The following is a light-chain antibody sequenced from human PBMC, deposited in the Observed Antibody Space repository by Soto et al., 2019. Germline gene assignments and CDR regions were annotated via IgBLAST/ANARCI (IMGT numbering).Light chain of an antibody. CDR3: QQSLSAPLT. J-gene: IGKJ3*01. CDR2: AAS. Sequence: DIRMTQSPSSLSASVGDSITITCRASQNINNYLNWYQQKPGKVPQFLIYAASSLRSGVPSRFSGSGSGTDFTLTITNLQPEDSATYDCQQSLSAPLTCGPGTKVNI. V-gene: IGKV1-39*01. CDR1: QNINNY.